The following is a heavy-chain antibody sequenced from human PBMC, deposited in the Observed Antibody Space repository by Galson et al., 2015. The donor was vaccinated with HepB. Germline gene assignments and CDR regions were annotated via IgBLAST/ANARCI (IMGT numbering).Heavy chain of an antibody. V-gene: IGHV4-39*01. CDR1: GGSISTTTYF. D-gene: IGHD3-22*01. J-gene: IGHJ5*02. CDR3: TRRYHDSSGYSA. CDR2: ISYSGAT. Sequence: ETLSLTCIVSGGSISTTTYFWGWIRQPPGKRLEWIASISYSGATYYNPSLKSRATISADTSKDQFSLKLHSVTASDTAVYYCTRRYHDSSGYSAWGQGTLVSVSS.